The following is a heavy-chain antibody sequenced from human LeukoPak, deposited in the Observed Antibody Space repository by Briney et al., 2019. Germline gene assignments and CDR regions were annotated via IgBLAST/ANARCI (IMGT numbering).Heavy chain of an antibody. D-gene: IGHD5-18*01. J-gene: IGHJ4*02. Sequence: SVKVSCKASGGTFSSYAISWVRQAPGQGLEWMGGIIPIFGTANYAQKFQGRVTITADESTSTAYMELSSLRSEDTAVYYCASLGYSCGYYFDYWGQGTLVTVSS. V-gene: IGHV1-69*13. CDR1: GGTFSSYA. CDR3: ASLGYSCGYYFDY. CDR2: IIPIFGTA.